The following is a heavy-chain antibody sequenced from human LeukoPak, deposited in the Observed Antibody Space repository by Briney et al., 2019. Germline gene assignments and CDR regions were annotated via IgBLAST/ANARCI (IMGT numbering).Heavy chain of an antibody. CDR3: ARDYYGSGSHFDY. J-gene: IGHJ4*02. D-gene: IGHD3-10*01. CDR2: IIPIFGTA. V-gene: IGHV1-69*13. Sequence: GASVKVSCKASGGTFSSYAISWVRQAPGQGLEWMGGIIPIFGTANYAQKFQGRVTITADESTSTAYMELSSLRSEDTAVYYCARDYYGSGSHFDYWGQGTLVTVSS. CDR1: GGTFSSYA.